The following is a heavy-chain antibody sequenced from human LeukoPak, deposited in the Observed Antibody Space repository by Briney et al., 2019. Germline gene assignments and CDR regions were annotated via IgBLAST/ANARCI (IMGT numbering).Heavy chain of an antibody. CDR2: INPNSGET. CDR1: GYTFTSYG. Sequence: ASVKVSCKASGYTFTSYGISWVRQAPGQGLEWMGWINPNSGETNYAPKFQGRVTTTRDTSISTAYMEVTRLTSDDTAIYYCARVLGSRVDPWGQGTLVTVSS. J-gene: IGHJ5*02. V-gene: IGHV1-2*02. CDR3: ARVLGSRVDP.